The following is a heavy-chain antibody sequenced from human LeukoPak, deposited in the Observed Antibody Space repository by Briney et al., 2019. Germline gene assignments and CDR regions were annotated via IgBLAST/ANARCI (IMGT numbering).Heavy chain of an antibody. V-gene: IGHV3-30-3*01. CDR2: ISYDGSNK. CDR3: ARDLSLYCSGGSCYSLNY. D-gene: IGHD2-15*01. CDR1: GFTFSNYA. J-gene: IGHJ4*02. Sequence: GRSLRLSCAASGFTFSNYAMHWVRQAPGKGLEWVAGISYDGSNKYYADSVKGRFTISRDNAKNSLYLQMNSLRAEDTAVYYCARDLSLYCSGGSCYSLNYWGQGTLVTVSS.